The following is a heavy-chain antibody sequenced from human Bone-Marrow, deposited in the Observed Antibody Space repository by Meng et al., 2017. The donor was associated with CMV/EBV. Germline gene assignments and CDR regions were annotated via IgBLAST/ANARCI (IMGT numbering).Heavy chain of an antibody. Sequence: ASVKVSCKASGYTFTGYYMHWVRQAPGQGLEWMGWINPNSGGTNYAQKFQGRVTMTRDTSISTAYMELSRLRSDDTAVYYCATIGGYCSSTSCYATLIDYWGQGTLVTVSS. D-gene: IGHD2-2*03. V-gene: IGHV1-2*02. CDR2: INPNSGGT. CDR3: ATIGGYCSSTSCYATLIDY. CDR1: GYTFTGYY. J-gene: IGHJ4*02.